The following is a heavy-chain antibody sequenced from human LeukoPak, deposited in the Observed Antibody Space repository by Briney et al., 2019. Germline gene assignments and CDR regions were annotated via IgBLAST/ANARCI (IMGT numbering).Heavy chain of an antibody. D-gene: IGHD3-10*01. CDR2: IYYSGST. CDR1: GGSISSSSCY. J-gene: IGHJ6*02. Sequence: PSETLSLTCTVSGGSISSSSCYWGWIRQPPGKGLEWIGSIYYSGSTYYNPSLKSRVTISVDTSKNQFSLKLSSVTAADTAVYYCARHQVLWFGEPRPYGMDVWGQGTTVTVSS. CDR3: ARHQVLWFGEPRPYGMDV. V-gene: IGHV4-39*01.